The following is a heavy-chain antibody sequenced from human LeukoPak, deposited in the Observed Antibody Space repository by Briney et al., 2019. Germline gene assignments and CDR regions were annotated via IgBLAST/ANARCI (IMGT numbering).Heavy chain of an antibody. CDR2: ISSSSSYI. D-gene: IGHD3-22*01. CDR1: GFTFDDYA. CDR3: ARDAPMIVAIDY. J-gene: IGHJ4*02. Sequence: GGSLRLPCAASGFTFDDYAMHWVRQAPGKGLEWVSSISSSSSYIYYADSVKGRFTISRDNAKNSLYLQMNSLRAEDTAVYYCARDAPMIVAIDYWGQGTLVTVSS. V-gene: IGHV3-21*01.